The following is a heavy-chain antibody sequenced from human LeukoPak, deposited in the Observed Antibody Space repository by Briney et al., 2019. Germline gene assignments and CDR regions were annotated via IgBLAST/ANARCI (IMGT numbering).Heavy chain of an antibody. V-gene: IGHV3-7*01. CDR1: GFTFRSYW. CDR3: ARVEYSGWNLEY. Sequence: GGSLRLSCAASGFTFRSYWMSWVRQAPGKGLERVANINQGGSVQYYMDSVKGRFTISRDDAKNSLYVQMNSLRDEDTAVYYCARVEYSGWNLEYWGQGTLVTVSS. D-gene: IGHD5-12*01. J-gene: IGHJ4*02. CDR2: INQGGSVQ.